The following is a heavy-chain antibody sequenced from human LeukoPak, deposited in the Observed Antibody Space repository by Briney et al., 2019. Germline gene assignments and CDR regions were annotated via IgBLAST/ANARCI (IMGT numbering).Heavy chain of an antibody. V-gene: IGHV3-48*03. CDR2: ISRSGSTI. J-gene: IGHJ6*03. D-gene: IGHD1-26*01. CDR1: GFTFSTYE. Sequence: GGYLRLSCAASGFTFSTYEMNWVRQVPGKGLESVAYISRSGSTIHYADSVKGRFAITRDNAKNSLYLQMAGLTAEDTAVYYCARGKTATVGSTNYYYYMDVWGKGTTVIVSS. CDR3: ARGKTATVGSTNYYYYMDV.